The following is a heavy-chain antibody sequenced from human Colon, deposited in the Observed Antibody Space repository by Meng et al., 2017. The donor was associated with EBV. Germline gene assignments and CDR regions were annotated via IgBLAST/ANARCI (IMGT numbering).Heavy chain of an antibody. J-gene: IGHJ4*02. Sequence: GRLQESGPGRGKPSQTLSLTCTVSGGSVSSGGYYWTWIRQHPGKGLEWFGHIYYSGSTFYNPSLKRRVIISIDTSKNQFSLNLRSVTAADTAVYYCARVSSGWDYFDYWGQGTLVTVSS. CDR2: IYYSGST. CDR1: GGSVSSGGYY. CDR3: ARVSSGWDYFDY. D-gene: IGHD6-19*01. V-gene: IGHV4-31*03.